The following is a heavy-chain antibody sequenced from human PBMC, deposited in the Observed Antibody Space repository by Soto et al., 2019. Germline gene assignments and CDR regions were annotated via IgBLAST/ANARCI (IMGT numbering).Heavy chain of an antibody. CDR1: GFTVSSNY. D-gene: IGHD3-22*01. Sequence: EVQLVETGGGLIQPGGSLRLSCAASGFTVSSNYMSWVRQAPGKGLEWVSVIYSGGSTYYADSVKGRFTISRDNSKNTLYLQMNSLRAEDTAVYYCARAYYYDSSGLRYYFDYWGQGTLVTVSS. J-gene: IGHJ4*02. CDR3: ARAYYYDSSGLRYYFDY. CDR2: IYSGGST. V-gene: IGHV3-53*02.